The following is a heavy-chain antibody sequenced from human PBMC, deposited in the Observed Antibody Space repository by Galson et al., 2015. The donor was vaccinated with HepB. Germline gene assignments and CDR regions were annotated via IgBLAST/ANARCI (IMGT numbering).Heavy chain of an antibody. CDR2: IKQDGSEE. CDR3: AKEGHAAVYYYFYYYMDV. CDR1: GFSFSGYW. D-gene: IGHD2-15*01. V-gene: IGHV3-7*01. J-gene: IGHJ6*03. Sequence: SLRLSCAASGFSFSGYWMTWVRQAPGKGLEWVANIKQDGSEEYYVDSVKGRFTISRDNAKNSLYLQMTSLRAEDTAVYYCAKEGHAAVYYYFYYYMDVWGKGTTVTVSS.